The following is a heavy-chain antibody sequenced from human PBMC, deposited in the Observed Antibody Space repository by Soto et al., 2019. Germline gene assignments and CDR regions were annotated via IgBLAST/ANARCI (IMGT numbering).Heavy chain of an antibody. Sequence: RASVKVSCKASGYTFSSYAMHWVRQAAGQRLEWMGWINAGYGNTKSSQKFQDRVTISRDTSASTAYMELTSLRSEDTAVYYCARDTGDGTFDFWGQGTLVTVSS. D-gene: IGHD7-27*01. V-gene: IGHV1-3*01. CDR3: ARDTGDGTFDF. J-gene: IGHJ4*02. CDR1: GYTFSSYA. CDR2: INAGYGNT.